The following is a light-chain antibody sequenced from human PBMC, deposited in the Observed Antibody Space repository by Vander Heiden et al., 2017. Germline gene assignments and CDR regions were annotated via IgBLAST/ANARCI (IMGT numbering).Light chain of an antibody. V-gene: IGKV3-15*01. Sequence: ELVMTQSPATLSVSPGERATLSCRASQSVSSKLVWYQHKPGQAPRLLIDGASTRATGIPARFSDSGSGTEFTLSISSLQSEDFAVYYCQQESNWPNTLGQGTTLEIK. CDR1: QSVSSK. CDR3: QQESNWPNT. CDR2: GAS. J-gene: IGKJ2*01.